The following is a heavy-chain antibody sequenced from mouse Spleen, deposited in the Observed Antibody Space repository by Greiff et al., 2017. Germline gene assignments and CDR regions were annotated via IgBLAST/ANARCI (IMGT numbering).Heavy chain of an antibody. CDR3: AKNPIYDGYYVSFDY. J-gene: IGHJ2*01. CDR2: IYPRSGNT. Sequence: QVQLKQSGAELARPGASVKLSCKASGYTFTSYGISWVKQRTGQGLEWIGEIYPRSGNTYYNEKFKGKATLTADKSSSTAYMELRSLTSEDSAVYFCAKNPIYDGYYVSFDYWGQGTTLTVSS. V-gene: IGHV1-81*01. D-gene: IGHD2-3*01. CDR1: GYTFTSYG.